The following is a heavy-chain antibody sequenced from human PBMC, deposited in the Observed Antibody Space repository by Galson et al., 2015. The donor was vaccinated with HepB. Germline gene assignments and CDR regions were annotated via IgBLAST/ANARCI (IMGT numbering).Heavy chain of an antibody. CDR2: TNSDGSST. Sequence: SLRLSCAASGFIFSSYWMHWVRQAPGKGLVWVSRTNSDGSSTSYADPVKGRFTISRDNAKNTLYLQMNSLRAEDTAVYYCARDLNDYSTFYYYYGMDVWGQGTTVTVSS. J-gene: IGHJ6*02. D-gene: IGHD4-11*01. CDR3: ARDLNDYSTFYYYYGMDV. CDR1: GFIFSSYW. V-gene: IGHV3-74*01.